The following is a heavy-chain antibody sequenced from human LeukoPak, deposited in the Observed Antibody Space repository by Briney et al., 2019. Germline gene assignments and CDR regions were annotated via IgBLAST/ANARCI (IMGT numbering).Heavy chain of an antibody. J-gene: IGHJ5*02. D-gene: IGHD2-2*01. CDR2: INPNSGGT. Sequence: ASVKVSCKASGYTFTGYYMHWVRQAPGQGLEWMGWINPNSGGTNCAQKFQGRVTMTRDTSISTAYMELSRLRSDDTAVYYCAREFWILPAAVNWFDPWGQGTLVTVSS. V-gene: IGHV1-2*02. CDR3: AREFWILPAAVNWFDP. CDR1: GYTFTGYY.